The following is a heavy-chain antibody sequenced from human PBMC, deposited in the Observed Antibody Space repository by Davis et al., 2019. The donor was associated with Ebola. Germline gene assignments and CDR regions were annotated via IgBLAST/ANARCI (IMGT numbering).Heavy chain of an antibody. CDR2: ISAYNGNT. Sequence: ASVKVSCKASGYTFTNYGITWVRQAPGQGLEWMGWISAYNGNTNYAQKLQGRVTMTTDTSTSTAYMELRSLRSDDTAVYYCARVRYSSGWMRPSYGMDVWGKGTTVTVSS. V-gene: IGHV1-18*04. CDR1: GYTFTNYG. CDR3: ARVRYSSGWMRPSYGMDV. J-gene: IGHJ6*04. D-gene: IGHD6-19*01.